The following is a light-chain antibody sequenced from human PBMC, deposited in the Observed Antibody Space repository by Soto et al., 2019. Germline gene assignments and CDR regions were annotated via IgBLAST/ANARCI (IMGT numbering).Light chain of an antibody. V-gene: IGLV2-14*01. CDR2: GVT. CDR3: ASYPGTSALAV. J-gene: IGLJ1*01. Sequence: QSVLTQPASVSGSPGQSITISCTGTTSDGGYNYVSWYQQNPGKAPKLILYGVTSRPSGVSNRFSGSKSGDTASLTISGLRAEDEADYYCASYPGTSALAVFGSGTKVTVL. CDR1: TSDGGYNY.